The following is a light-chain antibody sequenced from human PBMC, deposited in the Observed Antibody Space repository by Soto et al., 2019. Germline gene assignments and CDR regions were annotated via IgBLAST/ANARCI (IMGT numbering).Light chain of an antibody. V-gene: IGKV1-9*01. CDR1: QGISSY. J-gene: IGKJ2*01. CDR2: AAS. CDR3: QQLNSYLGT. Sequence: DIQLTQSPSFLSASVRDRVTITCRASQGISSYLAWYQQKPGKAPKLLMYAASTLRSGVPSRFSGSGSGTEFTLTISSLQPEDFATYYCQQLNSYLGTFGQGTKLEIK.